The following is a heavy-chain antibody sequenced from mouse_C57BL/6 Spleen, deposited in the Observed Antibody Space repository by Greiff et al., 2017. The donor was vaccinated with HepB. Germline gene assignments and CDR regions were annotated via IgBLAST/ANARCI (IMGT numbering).Heavy chain of an antibody. J-gene: IGHJ2*01. D-gene: IGHD1-1*01. CDR2: IDPSDSYT. CDR3: ARGPYYYGSSYGYFDY. CDR1: GYTFTSYW. V-gene: IGHV1-69*01. Sequence: QVQLQQPGAELVMPGASVKPSCKASGYTFTSYWMHWVKQRPGQGLEWIGEIDPSDSYTNYNQKFKGKFTLTVDKSSSTAYMQLSSLTSEDSAVYYCARGPYYYGSSYGYFDYWGQGTTLTVSS.